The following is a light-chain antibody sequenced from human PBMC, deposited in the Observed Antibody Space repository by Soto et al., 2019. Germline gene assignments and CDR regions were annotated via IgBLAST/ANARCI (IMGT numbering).Light chain of an antibody. CDR1: QSISTW. CDR2: GAS. J-gene: IGKJ4*01. CDR3: QQYNDYPLT. Sequence: DIQMTQSPSTLSASIGDRVTITCRASQSISTWLAWYQQKPGKAPKLLIFGASSLESGVPSRFSGSGSGTESTLTISSLQPDDFATYHCQQYNDYPLTFGGGTKVEMK. V-gene: IGKV1-5*01.